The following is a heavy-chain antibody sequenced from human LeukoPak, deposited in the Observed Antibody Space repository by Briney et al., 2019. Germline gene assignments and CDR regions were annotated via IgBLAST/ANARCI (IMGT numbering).Heavy chain of an antibody. CDR2: ISGSGGST. Sequence: PGGSLRLSCAASGFTFSRYEMNWVRQAPGKGLEWVSAISGSGGSTYYADSVKGRFTISRDNSKNTLYLQMNSLRAEDTAVYYCAKVEEDPLLWFGELLAYWGQGTLVTVSS. D-gene: IGHD3-10*01. V-gene: IGHV3-23*01. J-gene: IGHJ4*02. CDR3: AKVEEDPLLWFGELLAY. CDR1: GFTFSRYE.